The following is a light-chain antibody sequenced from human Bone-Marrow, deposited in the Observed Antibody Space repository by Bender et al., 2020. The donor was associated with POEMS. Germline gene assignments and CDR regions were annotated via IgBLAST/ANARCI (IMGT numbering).Light chain of an antibody. CDR2: EVT. J-gene: IGLJ1*01. CDR1: SSDGGGYNL. V-gene: IGLV2-23*02. CDR3: CSYAGIATV. Sequence: QSALTQPASVSGSPGQSITISCTGTSSDGGGYNLVSWYQQYPGKAPKLLIYEVTTRPSRLSNRFSGSKSGNTASLTISELRAEDEADYYCCSYAGIATVFGTGTKVSVL.